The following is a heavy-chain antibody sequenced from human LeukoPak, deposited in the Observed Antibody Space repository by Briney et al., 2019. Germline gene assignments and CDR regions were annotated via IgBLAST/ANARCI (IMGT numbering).Heavy chain of an antibody. D-gene: IGHD3-9*01. CDR1: GFTFSSYG. V-gene: IGHV3-30*02. J-gene: IGHJ6*03. Sequence: GGSLRLSCAASGFTFSSYGMHWVRQAPGKGLEWVTFIRYDGYKKYYADSVKGRFTISRDNYKNILYLQMSSLRAEDTAVYYCAKDGLSDYDILTGPHFYYYMDVWGKGTTITISS. CDR3: AKDGLSDYDILTGPHFYYYMDV. CDR2: IRYDGYKK.